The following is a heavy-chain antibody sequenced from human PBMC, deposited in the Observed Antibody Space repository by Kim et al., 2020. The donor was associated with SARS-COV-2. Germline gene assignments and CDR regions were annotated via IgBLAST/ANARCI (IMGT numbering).Heavy chain of an antibody. J-gene: IGHJ4*02. Sequence: SETLSLTCTVSGGSISSSSYYWGWIRQPPGKGLEWIGSIYYSGSTYYNPSLKSRVTISVDTSKNQFSLKLSSVTAADTAVYYCARPHYYDSGGYYFDYWGQGTLVTVSS. CDR2: IYYSGST. V-gene: IGHV4-39*01. D-gene: IGHD3-22*01. CDR3: ARPHYYDSGGYYFDY. CDR1: GGSISSSSYY.